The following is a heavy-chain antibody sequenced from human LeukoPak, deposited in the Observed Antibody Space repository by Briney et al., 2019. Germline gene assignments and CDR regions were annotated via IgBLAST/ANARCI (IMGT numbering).Heavy chain of an antibody. V-gene: IGHV1-2*02. CDR3: ARGDRGSSGYYEG. D-gene: IGHD3-22*01. CDR2: INPNSGGT. CDR1: GYTFTGYY. Sequence: ASVKASCKASGYTFTGYYMHWVRQAPGQGLEWMGWINPNSGGTNYAQKFQSRVTMTRDTSISTAYMELSRLRSDDTAVYYCARGDRGSSGYYEGWGQGTLVTVSS. J-gene: IGHJ4*02.